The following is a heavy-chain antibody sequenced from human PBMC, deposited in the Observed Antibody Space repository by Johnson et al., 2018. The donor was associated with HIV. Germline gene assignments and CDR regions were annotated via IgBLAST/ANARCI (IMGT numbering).Heavy chain of an antibody. J-gene: IGHJ3*01. D-gene: IGHD6-13*01. CDR3: AAIGGIGSSWTNDAVDF. CDR1: GFTFSSYG. CDR2: ISWNSGSI. Sequence: QLVESGGGVVQPGGSLRLSCAASGFTFSSYGMHWVRQAPGKGLEWVSGISWNSGSIGYADSVKGRFTISRDNAKNSLYLQMNSLRAEDTALYYCAAIGGIGSSWTNDAVDFWGQGTMVTVSS. V-gene: IGHV3-9*01.